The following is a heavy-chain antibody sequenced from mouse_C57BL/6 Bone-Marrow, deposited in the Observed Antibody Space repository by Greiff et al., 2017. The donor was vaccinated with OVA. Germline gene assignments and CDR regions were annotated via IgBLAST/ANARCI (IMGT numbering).Heavy chain of an antibody. CDR2: IDPANGDT. CDR3: ARSGSGYHAMDY. CDR1: GFTITDDY. Sequence: EVKLQESGAELVRPGASVTLSCTASGFTITDDYMHWVKQRPEQGLEWIGWIDPANGDTEYASKFQGKATITADTSSNTAYLQLSSLTSEDSAVYYCARSGSGYHAMDYWGQGTSVTVSS. J-gene: IGHJ4*01. V-gene: IGHV14-4*01. D-gene: IGHD3-2*02.